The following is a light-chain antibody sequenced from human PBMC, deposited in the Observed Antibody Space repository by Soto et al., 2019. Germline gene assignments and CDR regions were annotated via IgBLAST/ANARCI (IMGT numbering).Light chain of an antibody. CDR1: SSNIGAGYD. J-gene: IGLJ1*01. CDR2: GNS. V-gene: IGLV1-40*01. CDR3: QSYDGSLSGLYV. Sequence: QSVLTQPPSVSGAPGQRVTISCTGSSSNIGAGYDVHWYQQLPGTAPKPLIYGNSNRPSGVPDRFSGSKSGTSASLAITGLQAEDEADYYCQSYDGSLSGLYVFGTGTKVTVL.